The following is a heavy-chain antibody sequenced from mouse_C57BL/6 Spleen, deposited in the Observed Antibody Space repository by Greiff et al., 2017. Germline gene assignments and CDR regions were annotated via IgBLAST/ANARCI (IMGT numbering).Heavy chain of an antibody. J-gene: IGHJ2*01. CDR2: IDPSDSYT. D-gene: IGHD1-1*01. CDR3: ARSGDYYGSSGYYFDY. V-gene: IGHV1-59*01. CDR1: GYTFTSYW. Sequence: QVQLQQSGAELVRPGTSVKLSCKASGYTFTSYWMPWVKQRPGQGLEWIGVIDPSDSYTNYNQKFKGKATLTVDTSSSTAYMQLSSLTSEDSAVYYCARSGDYYGSSGYYFDYWGQGTTLTVSS.